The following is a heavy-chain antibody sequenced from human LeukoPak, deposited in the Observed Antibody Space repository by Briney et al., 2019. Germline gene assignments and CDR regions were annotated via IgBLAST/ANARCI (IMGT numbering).Heavy chain of an antibody. Sequence: KPGRSLRLSCAAPGFTFSSYSMNWVRQAPGKGLEWVSSISSSSSYIYYADSVKGRFTISRDNAKNSLYLQMNSLRAEDTAVYYCARARDIVATIGYWGQGTLVTVSS. D-gene: IGHD5-12*01. CDR3: ARARDIVATIGY. J-gene: IGHJ4*02. CDR1: GFTFSSYS. V-gene: IGHV3-21*01. CDR2: ISSSSSYI.